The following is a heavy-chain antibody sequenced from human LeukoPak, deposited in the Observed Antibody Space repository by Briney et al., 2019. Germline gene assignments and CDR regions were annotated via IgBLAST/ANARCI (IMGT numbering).Heavy chain of an antibody. V-gene: IGHV4-61*01. Sequence: KPSETLSLTCTVSSGSINSGSYYWNWIRQSPGKGLEWIGYIYYNGATNYNPSLKSRVTISVDTSKNQFSLKLSSVTAADTAVYYCARGITMLRGARILPDYWGQGTLVTVSS. CDR2: IYYNGAT. D-gene: IGHD3-10*01. J-gene: IGHJ4*02. CDR3: ARGITMLRGARILPDY. CDR1: SGSINSGSYY.